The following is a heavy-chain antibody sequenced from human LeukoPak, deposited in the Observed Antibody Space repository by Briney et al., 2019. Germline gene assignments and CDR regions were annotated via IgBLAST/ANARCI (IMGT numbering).Heavy chain of an antibody. J-gene: IGHJ3*02. D-gene: IGHD4-17*01. CDR2: IRGGGGSA. V-gene: IGHV3-23*01. CDR3: ARDPNGDYIGAFDM. Sequence: GESLRLSCTASGFTFSANAMMWVRQAPGNGPEGVSAIRGGGGSAFYADSVKGRFTISRDNSKYTLFLQMNSLRAEDTAVYYCARDPNGDYIGAFDMWGPGTMVTVSS. CDR1: GFTFSANA.